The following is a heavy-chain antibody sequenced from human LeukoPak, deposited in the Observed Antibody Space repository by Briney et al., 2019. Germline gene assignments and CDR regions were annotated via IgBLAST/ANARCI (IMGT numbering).Heavy chain of an antibody. J-gene: IGHJ5*02. CDR2: ISYNEINK. CDR3: TTEPPMDFFVVLPA. CDR1: GFTFSRHS. D-gene: IGHD2-2*01. Sequence: HPGRSLRLSCAASGFTFSRHSMHWVRQAPGKGLEWVAVISYNEINKYYADSVKGRFTISRDNAKNSLYLQMNSLRAEDTAVYYCTTEPPMDFFVVLPAWGQGTLVTVSS. V-gene: IGHV3-30*04.